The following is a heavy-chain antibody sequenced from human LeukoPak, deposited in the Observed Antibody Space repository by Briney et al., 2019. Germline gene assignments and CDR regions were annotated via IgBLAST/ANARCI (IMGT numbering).Heavy chain of an antibody. CDR1: GFTFSSYG. Sequence: TGGSLRLSCAASGFTFSSYGMHWVRQPPGKGLEWVAVIRYDGSNKYYAGSVTGRFTISRDNSKNTLYLQMNSLRAEDTAVYYCARGHGRGGSWFDPWGQGTLVTVSS. CDR3: ARGHGRGGSWFDP. D-gene: IGHD1-1*01. V-gene: IGHV3-33*01. CDR2: IRYDGSNK. J-gene: IGHJ5*02.